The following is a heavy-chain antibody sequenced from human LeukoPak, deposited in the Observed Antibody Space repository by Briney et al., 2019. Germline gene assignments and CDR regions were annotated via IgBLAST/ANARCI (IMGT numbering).Heavy chain of an antibody. J-gene: IGHJ5*02. Sequence: SETLSLTCTVSGGSISSGGYYWSWIRQHPGKGLEWIGYIYYSGSTYYNPSLKSRVTISVDTSKDQFSLKLSSVTAADTAVYYCARDGGLRFFPWGQGTLVTVSS. CDR3: ARDGGLRFFP. CDR2: IYYSGST. CDR1: GGSISSGGYY. V-gene: IGHV4-31*03. D-gene: IGHD3-3*01.